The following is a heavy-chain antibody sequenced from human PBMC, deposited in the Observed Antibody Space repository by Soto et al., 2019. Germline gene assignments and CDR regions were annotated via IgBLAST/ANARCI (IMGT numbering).Heavy chain of an antibody. CDR3: ARTSYCNGSGCYSRHYYGMDV. J-gene: IGHJ6*02. CDR2: ITPFVDTS. V-gene: IGHV1-69*06. CDR1: GGTFSKYS. Sequence: QVRLVQSGAEVKKPGSSVKVSCKVSGGTFSKYSLSWVRQTPGQGLEWMGGITPFVDTSNYARRFLGRVTITGDKSTNTAFLEGRVSRSEETALYFCARTSYCNGSGCYSRHYYGMDVWGQGTTVTVSS. D-gene: IGHD2-21*01.